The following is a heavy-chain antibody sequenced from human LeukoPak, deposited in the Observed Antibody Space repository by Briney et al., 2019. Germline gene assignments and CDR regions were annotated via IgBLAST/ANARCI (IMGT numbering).Heavy chain of an antibody. Sequence: PGGSLRLSCAASVVIFSQYSMNWVCQAPGKGLECVSSISSSSSYIYYADSVKGRFTISRDNAKNSLYLQMNSLRAETTALYCAANDYYYDSIGSTDSDAFDIWGQGTMVTVSS. CDR1: VVIFSQYS. D-gene: IGHD3-22*01. CDR2: ISSSSSYI. V-gene: IGHV3-21*01. CDR3: ANDYYYDSIGSTDSDAFDI. J-gene: IGHJ3*02.